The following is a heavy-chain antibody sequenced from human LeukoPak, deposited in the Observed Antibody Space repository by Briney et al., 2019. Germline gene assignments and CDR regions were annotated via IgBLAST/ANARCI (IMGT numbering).Heavy chain of an antibody. CDR3: ARGGGLVIAARPWYFDL. J-gene: IGHJ2*01. D-gene: IGHD6-6*01. V-gene: IGHV4-34*01. CDR2: INHSGGT. Sequence: PSETLSLTCAVYGGSFSGYYWSWIRQPPGKGLEWIGEINHSGGTNYNPSLKSRVTISVDTSKNQFSLKLSSVTAADTAVYYCARGGGLVIAARPWYFDLWGRGTLVTVSS. CDR1: GGSFSGYY.